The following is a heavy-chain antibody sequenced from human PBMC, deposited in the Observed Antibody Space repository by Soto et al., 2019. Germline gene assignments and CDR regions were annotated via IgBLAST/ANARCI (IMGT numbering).Heavy chain of an antibody. D-gene: IGHD1-1*01. Sequence: GSLRLSCAASGFTFSSYSMNWVRQAPGEGLEWVSSISSSSSYIYYADSVKGRFTISRDNAKNSLYLQMNSLRADDTASYYCVAWGTSTSNPWGQGTLVTVSS. V-gene: IGHV3-21*01. CDR1: GFTFSSYS. CDR2: ISSSSSYI. CDR3: VAWGTSTSNP. J-gene: IGHJ5*02.